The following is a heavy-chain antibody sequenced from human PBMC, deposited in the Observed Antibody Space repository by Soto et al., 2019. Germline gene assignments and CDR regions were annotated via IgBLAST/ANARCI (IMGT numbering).Heavy chain of an antibody. CDR1: GFTFSSYW. J-gene: IGHJ4*02. V-gene: IGHV3-74*01. Sequence: EVQLVESGGALVQPGGSLRLSCAASGFTFSSYWMHWVRQAPGKGLVWVSRINSDGSSTSYADSVKGRFTISRDNAKNKLYLQMNRLRAEDTAVYYCARTSLVVAAATREDYWGQGTLVTVSS. CDR3: ARTSLVVAAATREDY. D-gene: IGHD2-15*01. CDR2: INSDGSST.